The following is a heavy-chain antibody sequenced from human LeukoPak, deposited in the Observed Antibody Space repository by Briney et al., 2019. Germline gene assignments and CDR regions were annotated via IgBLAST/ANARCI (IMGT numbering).Heavy chain of an antibody. CDR3: AKLGIGEHEISGYFYETQSSGVDI. CDR2: ITGSGSCT. V-gene: IGHV3-21*01. D-gene: IGHD3-22*01. CDR1: GFTFSGYS. Sequence: KTGGSLRLSCAASGFTFSGYSMNWVRQAPGEGLEWVSSITGSGSCTYYADSVKGRFTISRDSAKNSLYLQMNSLRAEDTAVYYCAKLGIGEHEISGYFYETQSSGVDIWGQGTMVIVSS. J-gene: IGHJ3*02.